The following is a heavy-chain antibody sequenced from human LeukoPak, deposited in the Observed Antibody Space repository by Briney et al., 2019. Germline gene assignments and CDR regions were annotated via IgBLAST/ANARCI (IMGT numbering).Heavy chain of an antibody. CDR1: GFTFSSYA. D-gene: IGHD2-2*01. CDR3: ARALVVPAAPLDY. J-gene: IGHJ4*02. V-gene: IGHV3-30*04. Sequence: GGSLRLSCAASGFTFSSYAMHWVRQAPGKGLEWVAVISYDGSNKYYADSVKGRFTISRDNSKNTLYLQMNSLRAEDTAVSYCARALVVPAAPLDYWGQGTLVTVSS. CDR2: ISYDGSNK.